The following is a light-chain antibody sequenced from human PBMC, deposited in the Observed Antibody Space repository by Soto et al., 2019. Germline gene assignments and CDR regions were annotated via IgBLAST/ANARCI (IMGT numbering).Light chain of an antibody. CDR2: GAS. V-gene: IGKV1-39*01. CDR3: QQSYSIPIT. CDR1: HSISNY. Sequence: DVQMTQSPSSLSASVGDRVTITCRATHSISNYLNWYQQKPGKAPKLLIFGASSLQSGVPSRFSGSGSGTDFALTISSLQPEDFATYYCQQSYSIPITFGQGTRLEIK. J-gene: IGKJ5*01.